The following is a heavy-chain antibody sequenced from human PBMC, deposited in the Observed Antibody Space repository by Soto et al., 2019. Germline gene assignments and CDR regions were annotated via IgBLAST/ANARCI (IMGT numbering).Heavy chain of an antibody. D-gene: IGHD3-3*01. Sequence: GGSLRLSCAASGFTFSSYAMNWVRQAPGKGLEWVSGISDNGGVTYYADSVKGRFTISRGNSKNTLYLQMGSLRAEDTAVHYCAKEDFWGREIDCWGQGTLVTVSS. J-gene: IGHJ4*02. CDR2: ISDNGGVT. CDR1: GFTFSSYA. V-gene: IGHV3-23*01. CDR3: AKEDFWGREIDC.